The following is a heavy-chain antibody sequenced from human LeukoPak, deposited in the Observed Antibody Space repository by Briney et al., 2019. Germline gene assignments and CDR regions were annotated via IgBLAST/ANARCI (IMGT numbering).Heavy chain of an antibody. V-gene: IGHV3-21*01. Sequence: PGGSLRLSCAASGFTFSSYSMNWVRQAPGKGLEWVSSISSSSSYIYYADSVKGRFTISRDNAKNSLYLQMNSLRAEDTAVYYCARVKGTSRGYYYYYMDVWGKGTTVTVS. CDR3: ARVKGTSRGYYYYYMDV. J-gene: IGHJ6*03. D-gene: IGHD2-2*01. CDR2: ISSSSSYI. CDR1: GFTFSSYS.